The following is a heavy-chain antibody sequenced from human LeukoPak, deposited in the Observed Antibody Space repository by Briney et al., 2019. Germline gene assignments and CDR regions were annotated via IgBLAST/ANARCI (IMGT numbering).Heavy chain of an antibody. Sequence: GGSLRLSCAASGFTFRSYGMSWVRQAPGKGLEWVSAISGSGRSTYYADSVKGRFTISRDNSKNTLYLQMNSLRAEDTALYYCAKVTGGSGSYYRPDAFDIWGQGTMVTVSS. CDR3: AKVTGGSGSYYRPDAFDI. CDR1: GFTFRSYG. V-gene: IGHV3-23*01. D-gene: IGHD3-10*01. J-gene: IGHJ3*02. CDR2: ISGSGRST.